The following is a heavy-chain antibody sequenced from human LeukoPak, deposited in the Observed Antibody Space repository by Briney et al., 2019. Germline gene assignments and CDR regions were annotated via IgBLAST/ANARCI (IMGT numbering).Heavy chain of an antibody. V-gene: IGHV3-13*04. CDR3: ARGRGWGTFDI. CDR2: IGTAGDT. CDR1: GFTFSSYD. Sequence: GGSLRLSCAASGFTFSSYDMHWVRQGTGKGLEWVSAIGTAGDTYYPGSVKGRFTTSRENAKNSLYLQMNSLRVGDTAVYYYARGRGWGTFDIWGQGTMVTVSS. D-gene: IGHD3-10*01. J-gene: IGHJ3*02.